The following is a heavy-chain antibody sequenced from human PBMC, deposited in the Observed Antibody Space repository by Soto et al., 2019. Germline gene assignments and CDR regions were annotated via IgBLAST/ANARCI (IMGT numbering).Heavy chain of an antibody. CDR1: GSAVITGRYY. CDR2: IYYLGST. J-gene: IGHJ4*02. Sequence: PSETLSLTCTVSGSAVITGRYYWTWIRQPPGKGLEWIGNIYYLGSTNYHPSLKSRLTISVDTSKKQFSLKITSVTAAATAVDYCAKEGRLLPRSGIDYWGQGTLVTVSS. CDR3: AKEGRLLPRSGIDY. V-gene: IGHV4-61*01. D-gene: IGHD1-26*01.